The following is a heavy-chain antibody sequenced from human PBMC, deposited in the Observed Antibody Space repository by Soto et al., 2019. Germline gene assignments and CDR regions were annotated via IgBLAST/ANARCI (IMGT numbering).Heavy chain of an antibody. CDR2: IYYTGNT. J-gene: IGHJ5*02. CDR1: GGSIRSSSYY. V-gene: IGHV4-39*01. CDR3: ARQRSSSLTNWFDT. Sequence: SETLSLTCAVSGGSIRSSSYYWGWLLQPPGKGLEWIGSIYYTGNTYYNPSLKSRVTISADTSKNQFSLKLSSVTAADTAVYYCARQRSSSLTNWFDTWGQGTLVTVSS. D-gene: IGHD6-13*01.